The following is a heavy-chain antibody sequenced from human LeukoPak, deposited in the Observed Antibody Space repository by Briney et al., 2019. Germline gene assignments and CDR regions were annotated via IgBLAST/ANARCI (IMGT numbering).Heavy chain of an antibody. V-gene: IGHV1-24*01. D-gene: IGHD1-26*01. CDR3: ATEKYSGSYYDWFDP. CDR1: GYTLTELS. Sequence: ASVKVSCKVSGYTLTELSMHWVRQAPGKGLEWMGGFDPEDGETIYAQKFQGRVTMTEDTSTDTAYMELSSLRSEDTAVYYCATEKYSGSYYDWFDPWGQGTLVTVSS. CDR2: FDPEDGET. J-gene: IGHJ5*02.